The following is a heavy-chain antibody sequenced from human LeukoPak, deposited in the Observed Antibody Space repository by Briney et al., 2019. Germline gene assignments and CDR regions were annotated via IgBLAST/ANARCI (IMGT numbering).Heavy chain of an antibody. CDR2: IYHSGST. V-gene: IGHV4-38-2*01. J-gene: IGHJ4*02. CDR3: ARNQNS. CDR1: GYSISSGYY. Sequence: SETLSLTCAVSGYSISSGYYWGWIRQPPGKGLEWIGSIYHSGSTYYNPSLKSRVTISVDTSKNQFSLKLSSVTAADTAVYYCARNQNSWGQGTLVTVSS. D-gene: IGHD1-14*01.